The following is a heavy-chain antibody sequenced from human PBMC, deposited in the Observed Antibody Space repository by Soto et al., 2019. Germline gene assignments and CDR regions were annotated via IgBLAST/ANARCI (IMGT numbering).Heavy chain of an antibody. Sequence: PSETLSLTCAVYGGSFSGYYWSWIRQPPGKGLEWIGEINHSGSTNYNPSLKSRVTISVDTSKNQFSLKLSSVTAADTAAYYCARGVFWSGYSNWFDPWGQGTLVTVSS. CDR3: ARGVFWSGYSNWFDP. CDR2: INHSGST. V-gene: IGHV4-34*01. J-gene: IGHJ5*02. CDR1: GGSFSGYY. D-gene: IGHD3-3*01.